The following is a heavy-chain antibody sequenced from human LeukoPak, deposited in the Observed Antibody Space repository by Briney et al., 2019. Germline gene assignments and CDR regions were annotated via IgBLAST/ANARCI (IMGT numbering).Heavy chain of an antibody. CDR1: GFTLRTYA. V-gene: IGHV3-23*01. J-gene: IGHJ4*02. CDR2: ISDNGGDT. D-gene: IGHD3-9*01. Sequence: PGGSLRLSCTASGFTLRTYAMTWVRQAPGKGLEWVSDISDNGGDTSYADSVKGRFSISRDNAKNTVYLQMDSLRAEDTAQYYCARGTLAGYFLGYWGQGVLVTVSS. CDR3: ARGTLAGYFLGY.